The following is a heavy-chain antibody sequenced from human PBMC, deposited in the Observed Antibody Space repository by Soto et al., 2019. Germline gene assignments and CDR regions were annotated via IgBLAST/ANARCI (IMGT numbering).Heavy chain of an antibody. CDR2: INAGNGNT. V-gene: IGHV1-3*01. CDR1: GYTFTRYA. Sequence: ASVKVSCKTPGYTFTRYAMHWVRQAPGQRLEWMGWINAGNGNTKYSQKFQGRVTITRDTSASTAYMELSSLRSEDTAVYYCARTVGATRGFDYWGQGTLVTVSS. CDR3: ARTVGATRGFDY. D-gene: IGHD1-26*01. J-gene: IGHJ4*02.